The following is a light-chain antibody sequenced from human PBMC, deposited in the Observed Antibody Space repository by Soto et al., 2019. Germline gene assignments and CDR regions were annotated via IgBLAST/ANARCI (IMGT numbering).Light chain of an antibody. CDR1: QSVSSN. CDR2: GAS. V-gene: IGKV3-15*01. CDR3: QQYKNWPPWT. J-gene: IGKJ1*01. Sequence: ETVMTQSPATLSVSPGERATLSCRASQSVSSNLAWYQQKRGQAPRLLIYGASTRATGIPARFSGSGSGTEFTLTISSLQSEDFAVYYCQQYKNWPPWTFGQGTKVDNK.